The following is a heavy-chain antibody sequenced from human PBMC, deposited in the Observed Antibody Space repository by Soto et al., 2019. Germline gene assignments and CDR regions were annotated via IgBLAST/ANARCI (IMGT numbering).Heavy chain of an antibody. Sequence: QVQLVQSGAEVKRSGASVRISCKASGYTFNRHDINWVRQATGQGPEWIGWMNPNSGNTGYAQKFQGRVSLTRDSSITTAYMDLSSLTSEYTAIYYCAREGLYGSIQDNTFDILGQGTMVSVSS. J-gene: IGHJ3*02. V-gene: IGHV1-8*01. CDR1: GYTFNRHD. CDR3: AREGLYGSIQDNTFDI. D-gene: IGHD6-19*01. CDR2: MNPNSGNT.